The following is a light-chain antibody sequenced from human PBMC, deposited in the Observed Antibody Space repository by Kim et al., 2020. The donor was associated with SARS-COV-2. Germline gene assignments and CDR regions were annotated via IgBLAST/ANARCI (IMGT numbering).Light chain of an antibody. CDR1: QSISSW. CDR2: DAS. J-gene: IGKJ2*01. Sequence: ASVGDRLTFTCRASQSISSWLSWYQQKPGKAPKLLIYDASSLESGVPSRFSGSGSGTEFTLTISSLQPDDFATYYCQQYNSYPYTFGQGTKLEI. V-gene: IGKV1-5*01. CDR3: QQYNSYPYT.